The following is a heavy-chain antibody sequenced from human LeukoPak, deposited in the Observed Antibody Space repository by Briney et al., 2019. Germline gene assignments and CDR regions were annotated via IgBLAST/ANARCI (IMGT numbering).Heavy chain of an antibody. CDR3: AKDDAWIRFAS. Sequence: GGSLRLSCAASGFIFSNHGMNWVRQAPGKGLEWVSGISPRGDTTYYTDSVKGRFTVSRDNFKNTVHLQVNSLRPEDTAVYFCAKDDAWIRFASWGQGILVTVSS. CDR2: ISPRGDTT. CDR1: GFIFSNHG. D-gene: IGHD5-12*01. J-gene: IGHJ5*01. V-gene: IGHV3-23*01.